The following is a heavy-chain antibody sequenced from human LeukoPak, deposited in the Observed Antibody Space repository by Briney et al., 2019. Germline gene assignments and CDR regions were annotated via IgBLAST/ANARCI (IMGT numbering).Heavy chain of an antibody. CDR1: GGSISSSSYY. J-gene: IGHJ5*02. Sequence: SETLSLTCTVSGGSISSSSYYWGWIRQPPGKGLEWIGSIYYSGSTYYNPSLKSRVTISIDTSKNQFSLRLSSVTAADTAVYYCASPNWFDPWGQGTLVTVSS. V-gene: IGHV4-39*01. CDR2: IYYSGST. CDR3: ASPNWFDP.